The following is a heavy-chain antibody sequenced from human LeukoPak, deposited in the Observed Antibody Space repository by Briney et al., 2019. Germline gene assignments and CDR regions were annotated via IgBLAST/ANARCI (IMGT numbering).Heavy chain of an antibody. CDR1: GGSISGYY. CDR3: ARSMVYAISGWFDP. CDR2: INHSGST. V-gene: IGHV4-34*01. Sequence: SETLSLTCTVSGGSISGYYWSWIRQPPGKGLEWIGEINHSGSTNYNPSLKSRVTISVDTSKNQFSLKLSSVTAADTAVYYCARSMVYAISGWFDPWGQGTLVTVSS. D-gene: IGHD2-8*01. J-gene: IGHJ5*02.